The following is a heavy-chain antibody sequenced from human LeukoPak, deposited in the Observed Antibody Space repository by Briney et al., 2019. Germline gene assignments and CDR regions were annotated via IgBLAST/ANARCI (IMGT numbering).Heavy chain of an antibody. Sequence: GGSLRLSCAASGFSVSSNYMTWVRQAPGKGLEWVSIIYSDYSGGSTYYADSVKGRFTISRDNSKNMLYLQMNSLRAEDTAVYSCARATVTAPDYWGQGTLVTVSS. CDR3: ARATVTAPDY. J-gene: IGHJ4*02. CDR1: GFSVSSNY. CDR2: IYSDYSGGST. D-gene: IGHD4-17*01. V-gene: IGHV3-53*01.